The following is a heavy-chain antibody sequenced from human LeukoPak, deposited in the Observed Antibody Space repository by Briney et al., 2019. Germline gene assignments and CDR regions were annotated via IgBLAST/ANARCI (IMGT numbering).Heavy chain of an antibody. CDR1: GFTFSSYE. Sequence: GGALRLSCAASGFTFSSYEVNWVRQAAGKGLEWVSYISTSGSTIYYADSVKGRFTISRDNAENSLYLQMNSLRAEDTAVYYCVISAAGLIDYWGQGTLVTVSS. CDR3: VISAAGLIDY. D-gene: IGHD6-13*01. J-gene: IGHJ4*02. V-gene: IGHV3-48*03. CDR2: ISTSGSTI.